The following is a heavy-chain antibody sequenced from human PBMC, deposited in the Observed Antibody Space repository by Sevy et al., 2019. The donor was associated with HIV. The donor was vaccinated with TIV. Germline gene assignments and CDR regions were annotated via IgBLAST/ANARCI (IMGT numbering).Heavy chain of an antibody. D-gene: IGHD1-26*01. Sequence: GGSLRLSCIGSGFSFSYYGIHWVRQAPGKGLDWVALISHDGINEYYADSVKGRFTISRDNSKNTVYLEMNSLRNGDTAIYFCANAYSGSYSHSYLYALDVWGQGTTVTVSS. J-gene: IGHJ6*02. V-gene: IGHV3-30*18. CDR3: ANAYSGSYSHSYLYALDV. CDR2: ISHDGINE. CDR1: GFSFSYYG.